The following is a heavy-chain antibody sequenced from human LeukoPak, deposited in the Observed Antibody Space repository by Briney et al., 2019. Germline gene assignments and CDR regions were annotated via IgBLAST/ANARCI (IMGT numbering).Heavy chain of an antibody. V-gene: IGHV3-74*01. CDR3: ARVRDGSGSFDY. CDR1: GFTFSNYW. CDR2: ISGDGRRT. D-gene: IGHD3-10*01. J-gene: IGHJ4*02. Sequence: GRSLRLSCAASGFTFSNYWMHWVRQAPGKGLVWVSRISGDGRRTSYADSVKGRFTNSKDNAKNTLYLQMNSLRAEDTAIFYCARVRDGSGSFDYWGQGTLVTVSS.